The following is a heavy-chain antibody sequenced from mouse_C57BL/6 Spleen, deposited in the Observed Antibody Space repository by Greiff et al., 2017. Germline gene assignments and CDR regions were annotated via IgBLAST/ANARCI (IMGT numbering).Heavy chain of an antibody. J-gene: IGHJ1*03. CDR1: GYTFTSYW. CDR3: ARRPYDYDWYFDV. CDR2: IYPGSGST. V-gene: IGHV1-55*01. D-gene: IGHD2-4*01. Sequence: VQLQQSGAELVKPGASVKMSCKASGYTFTSYWITWVKQRPGQGLEWIGDIYPGSGSTNYNEKFKSKATLTVDTSSSTAYMQLSSLTSEDSAVYYCARRPYDYDWYFDVWGTGTTVTVAS.